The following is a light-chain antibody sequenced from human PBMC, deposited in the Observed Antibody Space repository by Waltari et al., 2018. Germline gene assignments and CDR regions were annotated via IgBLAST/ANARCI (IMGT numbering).Light chain of an antibody. Sequence: IVMTQSPSSLAASVGDRGTITCLASQSISTSLNWYQQIPGKPPKLLIYLASTLQSGVPSRFSGSGSGTDFSLTISSLQPEDFATYYCQQSYITAYTFGQGTKVEIQ. V-gene: IGKV1-39*01. CDR2: LAS. CDR3: QQSYITAYT. CDR1: QSISTS. J-gene: IGKJ2*01.